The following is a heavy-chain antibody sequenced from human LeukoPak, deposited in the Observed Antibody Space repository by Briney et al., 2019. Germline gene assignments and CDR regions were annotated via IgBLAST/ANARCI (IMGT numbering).Heavy chain of an antibody. J-gene: IGHJ3*02. D-gene: IGHD3-22*01. CDR2: IYSSGST. CDR3: ATDDSSGYQHDAFDI. Sequence: PSQTLSLTCIVSGGSVSSVGYYWSWIRQHPGKGLEWIGYIYSSGSTYYNPSLKSRITISLEKSKNQFSLKLSSVTAADTAVYYCATDDSSGYQHDAFDIWGQGTMVTVSS. CDR1: GGSVSSVGYY. V-gene: IGHV4-31*03.